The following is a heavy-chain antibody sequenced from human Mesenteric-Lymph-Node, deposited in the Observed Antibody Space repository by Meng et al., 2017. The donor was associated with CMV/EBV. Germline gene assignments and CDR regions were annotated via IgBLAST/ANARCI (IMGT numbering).Heavy chain of an antibody. J-gene: IGHJ4*02. V-gene: IGHV3-11*04. CDR3: ARDGVRVVV. D-gene: IGHD2-21*01. CDR2: IATGDRFGARTT. CDR1: GFSFGDYC. Sequence: GESLKISCTASGFSFGDYCTSGVRQAPGKGLEWVSYIATGDRFGARTTYYADSVKGRFTISRDNAKNSLYLQMNSLRAEDTAVYYCARDGVRVVVWGQGTLVTVSS.